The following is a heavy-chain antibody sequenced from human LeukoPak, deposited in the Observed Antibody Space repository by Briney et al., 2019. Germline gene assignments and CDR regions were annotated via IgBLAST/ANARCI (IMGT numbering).Heavy chain of an antibody. CDR1: GFTFDDYA. V-gene: IGHV3-9*03. CDR2: INWNSGSI. CDR3: AKGVNSGWTGIDY. Sequence: SLRLSCAASGFTFDDYAMHWVRQAPGRGLEWVSGINWNSGSIGYADSVKGRFTISRDNAKNSLYLQMNSLRAEDMALYYCAKGVNSGWTGIDYWGQGTLVTVSS. D-gene: IGHD6-19*01. J-gene: IGHJ4*02.